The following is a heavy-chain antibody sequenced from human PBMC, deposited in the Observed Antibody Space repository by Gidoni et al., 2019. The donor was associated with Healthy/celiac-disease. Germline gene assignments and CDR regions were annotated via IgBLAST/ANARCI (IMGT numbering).Heavy chain of an antibody. CDR1: GGPFSSYA. J-gene: IGHJ5*02. D-gene: IGHD5-12*01. Sequence: QVQLVQSGAEVKKPGSSVKVSCKASGGPFSSYAISWVRQAPGQGLEWMGGIIPIFGTANYAQKFQGRVTITADESTSTAYMELSSLRSEDTAVYYCARVPFSGYDSVWFDPWGQGTLVTVSS. V-gene: IGHV1-69*01. CDR2: IIPIFGTA. CDR3: ARVPFSGYDSVWFDP.